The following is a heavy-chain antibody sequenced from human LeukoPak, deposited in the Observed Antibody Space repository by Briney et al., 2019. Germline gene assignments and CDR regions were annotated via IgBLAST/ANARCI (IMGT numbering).Heavy chain of an antibody. CDR2: INPSGGST. V-gene: IGHV1-46*01. D-gene: IGHD5-12*01. CDR1: GYTFTSYY. Sequence: ASVKVSCKASGYTFTSYYMHWVRQAPGQGLEWMGIINPSGGSTSYAQKFQGRVTMTEDTSTDTAYMELSSLRSEDTAVYYCATVDFDSGSWNYFDYWGQGTLVTVSS. CDR3: ATVDFDSGSWNYFDY. J-gene: IGHJ4*02.